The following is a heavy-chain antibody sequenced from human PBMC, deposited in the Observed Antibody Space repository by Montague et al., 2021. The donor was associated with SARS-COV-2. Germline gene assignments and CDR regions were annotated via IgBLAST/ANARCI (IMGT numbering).Heavy chain of an antibody. CDR3: ARGGQMATTVFDS. Sequence: FLRLSCAASGFTFNAYNMHWVRQAPGKGLEWVTVIWFDGTEIHYADSVKGRFAISRDNSKNTLYLQMNSLRAEDTAVYYCARGGQMATTVFDSWGQGTLVTVSS. CDR1: GFTFNAYN. CDR2: IWFDGTEI. J-gene: IGHJ4*02. D-gene: IGHD5-24*01. V-gene: IGHV3-33*08.